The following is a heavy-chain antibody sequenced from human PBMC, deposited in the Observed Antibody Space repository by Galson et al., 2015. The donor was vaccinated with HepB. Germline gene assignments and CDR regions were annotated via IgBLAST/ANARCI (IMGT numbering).Heavy chain of an antibody. CDR2: ISGSGGST. V-gene: IGHV3-23*01. Sequence: SLRLSCAASGFTFSSYAMSWVRQAPGKGLEWVSAISGSGGSTYYADSVKGRFTISRDNSKNTPYLQMNSLRAEDTAVYYCAKDGFGELSVDYWGQGTLVTVSS. D-gene: IGHD3-10*01. J-gene: IGHJ4*02. CDR1: GFTFSSYA. CDR3: AKDGFGELSVDY.